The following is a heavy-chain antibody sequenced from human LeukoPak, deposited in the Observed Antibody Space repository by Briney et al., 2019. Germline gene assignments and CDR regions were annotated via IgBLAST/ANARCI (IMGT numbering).Heavy chain of an antibody. CDR2: ISYDGSNK. J-gene: IGHJ4*02. Sequence: GRSLRLSCAASGFTFSSYAMHWVRQAPGKGLEWVAVISYDGSNKYYADSVKGRFTISRDNSKNTLYLQMNSLRAEDTAVYYCAKVYSSSWYSLFDYWGQGTLVTVSS. CDR3: AKVYSSSWYSLFDY. V-gene: IGHV3-30*04. D-gene: IGHD6-13*01. CDR1: GFTFSSYA.